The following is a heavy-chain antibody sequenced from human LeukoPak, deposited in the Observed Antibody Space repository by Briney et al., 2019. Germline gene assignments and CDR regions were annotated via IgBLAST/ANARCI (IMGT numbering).Heavy chain of an antibody. CDR1: GGSFSGYY. Sequence: SETLSLTCAVYGGSFSGYYWSWIRQPPGKGLEWIGEINHSGSTNYNPSLKSRVTISVDTSKNQFSLKLSSVTAADTAVYYCARGRLDSSGWYRKYYFDYWGQGTLVTVSS. V-gene: IGHV4-34*01. J-gene: IGHJ4*02. CDR2: INHSGST. D-gene: IGHD6-19*01. CDR3: ARGRLDSSGWYRKYYFDY.